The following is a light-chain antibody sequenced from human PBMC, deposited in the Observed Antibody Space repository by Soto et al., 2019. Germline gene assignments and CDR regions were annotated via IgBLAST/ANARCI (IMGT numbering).Light chain of an antibody. J-gene: IGKJ1*01. Sequence: DIVMTQSPDSLAVSLGERATINCKSSQSVLYVSNNRNYLAWYQKKPGQPPKLLISWASTRESGVPDRFSGSGSGTDFTLTISSLQAEDVAVYYCDQHYSTPWTFGQGTKVETK. V-gene: IGKV4-1*01. CDR1: QSVLYVSNNRNY. CDR2: WAS. CDR3: DQHYSTPWT.